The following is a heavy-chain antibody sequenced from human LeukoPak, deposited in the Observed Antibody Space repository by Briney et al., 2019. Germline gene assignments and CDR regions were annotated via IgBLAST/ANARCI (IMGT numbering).Heavy chain of an antibody. CDR3: AGDYSYGFLN. D-gene: IGHD5-18*01. V-gene: IGHV3-48*01. CDR2: ISGSSRPI. Sequence: AGGSLRLSCAASGFTFSSYSMNWVRQAPGRGLEWVSYISGSSRPIYYADSVKGRFTISRDNAKNSLYLQMNSLRAEDTAVYYCAGDYSYGFLNWGQGTLVTVSS. J-gene: IGHJ4*02. CDR1: GFTFSSYS.